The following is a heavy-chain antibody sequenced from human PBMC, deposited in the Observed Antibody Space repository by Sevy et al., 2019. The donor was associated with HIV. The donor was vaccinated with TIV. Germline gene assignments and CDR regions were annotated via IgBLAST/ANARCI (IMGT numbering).Heavy chain of an antibody. D-gene: IGHD3-22*01. J-gene: IGHJ4*02. CDR2: IYSGGNT. CDR1: GFTVSSNY. Sequence: GGSLRLSCAASGFTVSSNYMSWVRQAPGKGLEWVSIIYSGGNTYYTDSVKGRFTISRDNSKNTLYLQMNSLGAEDTAVYYCARVGFDSSGYYNRGGYFDYWGQGTLVTVSS. CDR3: ARVGFDSSGYYNRGGYFDY. V-gene: IGHV3-53*01.